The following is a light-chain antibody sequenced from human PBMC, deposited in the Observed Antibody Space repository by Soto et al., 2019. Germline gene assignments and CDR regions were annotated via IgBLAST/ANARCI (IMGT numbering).Light chain of an antibody. CDR1: SSNIGTGND. J-gene: IGLJ7*01. Sequence: QSVLTQPPSVSGAPGQRVTISCTGTSSNIGTGNDVHWYQQPPGTAPKLLIYGDTNRPSGVPDRFSGSKSGSSASLAITGLQAEDEADYYCQSYDISLSRVIFGGGTQLTVL. CDR3: QSYDISLSRVI. V-gene: IGLV1-40*01. CDR2: GDT.